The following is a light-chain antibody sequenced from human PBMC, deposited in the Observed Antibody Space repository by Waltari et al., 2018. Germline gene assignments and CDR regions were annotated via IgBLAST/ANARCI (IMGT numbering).Light chain of an antibody. Sequence: EIVLTPSPGTLSLSPGERATLSCRASQGVGKYLAWYQQRPGQAPRLILYHTSIRATGIPDRFSGSGSGTDFSLTISRLEPEDFAVYYCQKYDFLPATFGQGTTVEIK. CDR2: HTS. V-gene: IGKV3-20*01. CDR1: QGVGKY. J-gene: IGKJ1*01. CDR3: QKYDFLPAT.